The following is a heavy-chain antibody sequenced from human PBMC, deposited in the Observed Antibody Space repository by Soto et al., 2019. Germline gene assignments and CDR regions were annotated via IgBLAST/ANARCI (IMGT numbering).Heavy chain of an antibody. Sequence: QVQLVQSGAEVKKPGASVKVSCKASGYTFTSYGISWVRQAPGQGLEWMGWISAYNGNTNYAQKLQGRVTMTTDTSTGTAYMELRSLRSDDTAVYYCARDRRITMVRGVPGWFDPWGQGTLVTVSS. D-gene: IGHD3-10*01. CDR2: ISAYNGNT. CDR1: GYTFTSYG. CDR3: ARDRRITMVRGVPGWFDP. J-gene: IGHJ5*02. V-gene: IGHV1-18*01.